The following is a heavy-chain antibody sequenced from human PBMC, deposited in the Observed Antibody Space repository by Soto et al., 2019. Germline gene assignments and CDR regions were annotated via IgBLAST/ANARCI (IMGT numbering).Heavy chain of an antibody. Sequence: QVQLVQSGAEVKKPGASVKVSCKASGYTFTSYYMHWVRQAPGQGLEWMGIINPSGGSTSYAQKCRGGVSMTRDTSKSAVYMELSSLRSEDAAVYYGARKRDDGPVDYWGQGTLVTVSA. CDR2: INPSGGST. CDR1: GYTFTSYY. CDR3: ARKRDDGPVDY. D-gene: IGHD1-1*01. J-gene: IGHJ4*02. V-gene: IGHV1-46*01.